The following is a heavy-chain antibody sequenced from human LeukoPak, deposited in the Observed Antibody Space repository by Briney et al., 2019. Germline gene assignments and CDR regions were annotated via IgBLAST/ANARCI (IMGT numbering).Heavy chain of an antibody. CDR1: GFTFSYYG. D-gene: IGHD4-23*01. CDR3: ARGNGGHIDY. CDR2: IRFDGGNE. V-gene: IGHV3-30*02. Sequence: GGSLRLSCAASGFTFSYYGLSWVRQAPGQGLEWVAFIRFDGGNEYYADSVKGRFTISRDNSKNTLYLQMNSLRAEDTAVYYCARGNGGHIDYWGQGTLVTVSS. J-gene: IGHJ4*02.